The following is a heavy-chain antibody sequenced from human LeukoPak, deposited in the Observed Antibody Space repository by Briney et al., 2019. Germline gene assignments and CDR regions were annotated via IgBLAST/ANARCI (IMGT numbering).Heavy chain of an antibody. D-gene: IGHD2-8*01. J-gene: IGHJ4*02. V-gene: IGHV4-39*01. Sequence: ASQTLSLTCTVSGGSISSSDYYWGWIRQPPGKGLEWIGSIYYSGRTYYSPSLKSRVTISVDTSKNQFSLKLSSVTAADTAVYSCARLFCASGVCCNFDYWGQGTLVTVSS. CDR3: ARLFCASGVCCNFDY. CDR2: IYYSGRT. CDR1: GGSISSSDYY.